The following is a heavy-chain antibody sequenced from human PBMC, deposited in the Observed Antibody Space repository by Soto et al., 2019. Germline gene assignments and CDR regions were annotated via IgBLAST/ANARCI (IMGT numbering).Heavy chain of an antibody. J-gene: IGHJ5*02. CDR1: GYTFINND. CDR3: ARMESFGSLNWFDP. D-gene: IGHD5-18*01. Sequence: SSVTVSCKASGYTFINNDISWVRQASGQGLEWMGWMNSGSGDTGYAQQFRGRVTMTRDISKATAYMELNSLTSEDTAIYYCARMESFGSLNWFDPWGQGTLVTVSS. CDR2: MNSGSGDT. V-gene: IGHV1-8*02.